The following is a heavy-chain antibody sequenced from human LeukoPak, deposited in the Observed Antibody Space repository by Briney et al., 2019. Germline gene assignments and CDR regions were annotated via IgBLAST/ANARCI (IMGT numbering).Heavy chain of an antibody. CDR2: IYYSGST. V-gene: IGHV4-39*07. D-gene: IGHD6-19*01. Sequence: SETLSLTCTVSGGSISSSSYYWGWIRQPPGKGLEWVGSIYYSGSTYYNPSLKSRVTISVDTSKNQFSLKLSSVTAADTAVYYCASAAGPADFDYWGQGTLVTVSS. J-gene: IGHJ4*02. CDR1: GGSISSSSYY. CDR3: ASAAGPADFDY.